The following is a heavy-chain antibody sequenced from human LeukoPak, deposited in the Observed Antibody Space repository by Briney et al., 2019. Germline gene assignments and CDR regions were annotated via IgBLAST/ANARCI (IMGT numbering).Heavy chain of an antibody. Sequence: GGSLRLSCAASGFTFSSYAMHWVRQVPGKGLEWVAVISYDERLQNDADSVKGRFTISRDNSKNTLYLQMNSLRAEDTAVYYCAKVGTTVTSPRFDYWGQGTLVTVSS. D-gene: IGHD4-17*01. CDR2: ISYDERLQ. J-gene: IGHJ4*02. CDR1: GFTFSSYA. V-gene: IGHV3-30*04. CDR3: AKVGTTVTSPRFDY.